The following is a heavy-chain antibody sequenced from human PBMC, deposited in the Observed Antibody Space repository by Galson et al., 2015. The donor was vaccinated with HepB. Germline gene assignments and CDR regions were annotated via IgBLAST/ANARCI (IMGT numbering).Heavy chain of an antibody. CDR2: ITGPGSST. Sequence: SLRLSCAASGFTFSTYTMSWVRQAPGKGLEWVSAITGPGSSTYYADSVRGRFTISRDNSKNTLYLQMDTLRAGDTAIYFCAKVLQPDYGTIIFYFDYWGQGTLATVSS. V-gene: IGHV3-23*01. CDR3: AKVLQPDYGTIIFYFDY. CDR1: GFTFSTYT. D-gene: IGHD4-17*01. J-gene: IGHJ4*02.